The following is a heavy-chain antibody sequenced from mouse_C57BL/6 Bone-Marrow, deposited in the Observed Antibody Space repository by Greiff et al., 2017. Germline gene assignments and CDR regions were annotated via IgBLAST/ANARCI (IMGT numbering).Heavy chain of an antibody. CDR2: IDPENGDT. J-gene: IGHJ3*01. CDR1: GFNIKDDY. CDR3: ASACYDYEHWTFAY. Sequence: EVQLQQSGAELVRPGASVKLSCTASGFNIKDDYMHWVKQRPEQGLEWIGWIDPENGDTEYDQKFQGKATITADTSSNTAYLQLSSLTSEDTAVXYCASACYDYEHWTFAYWGQGTLVTVSA. V-gene: IGHV14-4*01. D-gene: IGHD2-4*01.